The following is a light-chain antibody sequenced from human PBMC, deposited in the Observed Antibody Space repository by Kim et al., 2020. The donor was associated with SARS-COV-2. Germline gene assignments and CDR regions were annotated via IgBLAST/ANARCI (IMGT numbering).Light chain of an antibody. CDR2: DVS. CDR3: ISYTSTITWV. CDR1: SNDVGGYNY. J-gene: IGLJ3*02. Sequence: QSALTQPASVSASPGQSITISCTGTSNDVGGYNYVSWYQQHPGKAPKLMIYDVSIRPSGVSDRFSGSKSGNTASLTISGLQAEDEADYYCISYTSTITWVFGGGTQLTV. V-gene: IGLV2-14*03.